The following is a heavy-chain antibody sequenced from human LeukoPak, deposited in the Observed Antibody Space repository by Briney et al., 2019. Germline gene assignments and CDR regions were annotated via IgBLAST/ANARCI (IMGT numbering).Heavy chain of an antibody. Sequence: SETLSLTCTVSGGSISSGSYYWSWIRQPAGKGLEWIGRIYTSGSTNYNPSLKSRVTISVDTSKNQFSLKLSSVTAADTAVYYCARHATGYYDSSGYYYLGYFDLWGRGTLVTVSS. D-gene: IGHD3-22*01. CDR1: GGSISSGSYY. V-gene: IGHV4-61*02. J-gene: IGHJ2*01. CDR2: IYTSGST. CDR3: ARHATGYYDSSGYYYLGYFDL.